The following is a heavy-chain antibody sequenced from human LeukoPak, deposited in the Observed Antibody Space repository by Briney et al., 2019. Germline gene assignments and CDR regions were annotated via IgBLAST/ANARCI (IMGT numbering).Heavy chain of an antibody. V-gene: IGHV4-39*01. J-gene: IGHJ4*02. CDR3: VSPRGFSYGYFDY. D-gene: IGHD5-18*01. CDR2: IYYSKNT. CDR1: GXSISSSSAY. Sequence: SETLSLTCTVSGXSISSSSAYWGWIRQPPGKGLEWIGSIYYSKNTYYNPSLKSRVTISADTSKNQFSLTLGSVSATDTAVYYCVSPRGFSYGYFDYWGQGTLVTVSS.